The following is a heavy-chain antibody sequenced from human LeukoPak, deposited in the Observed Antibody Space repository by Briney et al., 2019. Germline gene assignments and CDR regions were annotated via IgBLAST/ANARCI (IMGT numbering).Heavy chain of an antibody. J-gene: IGHJ3*02. CDR2: SGSGGNM. D-gene: IGHD5-18*01. Sequence: PGGSLRLSCVGSGFTVRNYDMNWVRQAPGKGLEWVSYSGSGGNMYHAESVKGRFPISRDNAKNLVYLEMNSLRAEDTAVYYCARDPGYGYSGAFDIWGQGTMVTVSS. CDR1: GFTVRNYD. V-gene: IGHV3-48*01. CDR3: ARDPGYGYSGAFDI.